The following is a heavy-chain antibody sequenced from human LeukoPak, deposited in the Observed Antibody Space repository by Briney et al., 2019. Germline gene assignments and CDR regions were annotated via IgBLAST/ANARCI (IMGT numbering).Heavy chain of an antibody. Sequence: SETLSLTCAVYGGSFSGYYWSWIRQPPGKGLEWVGEINHSGSTNYNPSLKSRVTISVDTSKKQFSLNLNSATATATAVYYCASDAPGLLGYWGQGTLVTVSS. J-gene: IGHJ1*01. D-gene: IGHD2-15*01. CDR2: INHSGST. V-gene: IGHV4-34*01. CDR3: ASDAPGLLGY. CDR1: GGSFSGYY.